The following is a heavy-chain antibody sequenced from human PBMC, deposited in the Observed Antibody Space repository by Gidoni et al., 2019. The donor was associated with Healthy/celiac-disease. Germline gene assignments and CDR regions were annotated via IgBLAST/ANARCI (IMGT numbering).Heavy chain of an antibody. CDR3: AAAPTYYYDSSGYGAFDI. Sequence: QMQLVQAGPEVKKPGTSVKVACKASGFTSTSSAMQWVRQARGQRLEWIGWIVVGSGNTNYAQKFQERVTITRDMSTSTAYMELSSLRSEDTAVYYCAAAPTYYYDSSGYGAFDIWGQGTMVTVSS. V-gene: IGHV1-58*02. J-gene: IGHJ3*02. CDR2: IVVGSGNT. D-gene: IGHD3-22*01. CDR1: GFTSTSSA.